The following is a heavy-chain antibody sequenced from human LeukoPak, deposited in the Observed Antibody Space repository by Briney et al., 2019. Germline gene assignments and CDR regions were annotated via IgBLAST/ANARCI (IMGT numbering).Heavy chain of an antibody. CDR2: IYYSGST. D-gene: IGHD3-22*01. J-gene: IGHJ3*02. CDR1: GGSISSYY. Sequence: SETLSLTCTVSGGSISSYYWSWIRQPPGKGLEWIGYIYYSGSTNYNPSLKSRVTISVDTSKNQFSLKLSSVTAADTAVYYCARSRYYDSSGYLSDAFDIWGQGTMVTVSS. V-gene: IGHV4-59*01. CDR3: ARSRYYDSSGYLSDAFDI.